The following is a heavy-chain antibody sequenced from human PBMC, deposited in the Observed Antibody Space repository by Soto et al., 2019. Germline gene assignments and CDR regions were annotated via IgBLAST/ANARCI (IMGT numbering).Heavy chain of an antibody. D-gene: IGHD2-2*01. Sequence: ASVKVSCKASGSTFTSYAMLWVSQAPGQRLEWMGWINAGNGNTKYSQKFQGRVTITRDTSASTAYMELSSLRSEDTAVYYCARSYQLRQDYYYYGMDVWGQGTTVTVSS. CDR3: ARSYQLRQDYYYYGMDV. J-gene: IGHJ6*02. V-gene: IGHV1-3*01. CDR1: GSTFTSYA. CDR2: INAGNGNT.